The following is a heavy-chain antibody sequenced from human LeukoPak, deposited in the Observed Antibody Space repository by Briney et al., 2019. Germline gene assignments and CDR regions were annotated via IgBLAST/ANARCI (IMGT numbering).Heavy chain of an antibody. Sequence: GGSLRLSCAASGFTFSSYAMHWVRQAPGKGLEWVAAISYDGSNKYYADSVKGRFTISRDNSKNTLYLQMNSLRAEDTAVYYCATIAARRYYFDYWGQGTLVTVSS. CDR2: ISYDGSNK. D-gene: IGHD6-6*01. CDR1: GFTFSSYA. V-gene: IGHV3-30-3*01. J-gene: IGHJ4*02. CDR3: ATIAARRYYFDY.